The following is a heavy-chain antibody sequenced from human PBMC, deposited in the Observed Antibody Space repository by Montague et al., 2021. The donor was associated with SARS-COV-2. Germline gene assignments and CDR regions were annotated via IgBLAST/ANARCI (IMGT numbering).Heavy chain of an antibody. CDR1: GGSISSYY. J-gene: IGHJ6*02. CDR2: IYYSGST. Sequence: SETLSLTCTVSGGSISSYYCSWIRQPPGKGLEWVGYIYYSGSTNYNHSLKSRVTISVDTSKNQFSLKLSSVTAADTAVYYCAGPGQQLARYYYYGMDVWGLVATVTVSS. CDR3: AGPGQQLARYYYYGMDV. V-gene: IGHV4-59*01. D-gene: IGHD6-13*01.